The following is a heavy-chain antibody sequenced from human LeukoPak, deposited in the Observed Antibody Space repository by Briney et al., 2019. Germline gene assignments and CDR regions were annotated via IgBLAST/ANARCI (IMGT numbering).Heavy chain of an antibody. CDR1: GGSISSYY. Sequence: SETLSLTCTVSGGSISSYYWSWIRQPAGKGLEWIGRIYTSGSTNYNPSLKSRVTMSVDTSKNQFSLKLSSVTAADTAVYYCASVRGYSSGWYASGFDPWGQGTLVTVSS. CDR3: ASVRGYSSGWYASGFDP. V-gene: IGHV4-4*07. D-gene: IGHD6-19*01. J-gene: IGHJ5*02. CDR2: IYTSGST.